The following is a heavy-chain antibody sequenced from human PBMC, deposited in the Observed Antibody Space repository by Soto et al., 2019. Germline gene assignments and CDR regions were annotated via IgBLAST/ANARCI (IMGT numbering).Heavy chain of an antibody. D-gene: IGHD4-17*01. Sequence: QLQLQESGSGLVKPSQTLSLTCAVSGGSISSGGYSWSWIRQPPGKGLEWIGYIDHSGSTYYNTSLTCRVTISVDRSKNQFSLKLSSVTAADTAVYSCAIDVYGDQHYAFEIWGQGTMVTVSS. CDR1: GGSISSGGYS. J-gene: IGHJ3*02. CDR2: IDHSGST. V-gene: IGHV4-30-2*01. CDR3: AIDVYGDQHYAFEI.